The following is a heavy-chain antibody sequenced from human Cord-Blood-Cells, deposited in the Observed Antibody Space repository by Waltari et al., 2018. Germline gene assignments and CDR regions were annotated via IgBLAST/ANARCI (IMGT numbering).Heavy chain of an antibody. CDR1: GFTFSSTW. D-gene: IGHD1-1*01. CDR3: ARDLNWVGAFDI. J-gene: IGHJ3*02. Sequence: ELKLLESWRGVVQPGGSLGLSCGASGFTFSSTWMSWVRQAPGKGLEWVANIKQDGSEKYYVDSVKGRFTISRDNAKNSLYLQMNSLRAEDTAVYYCARDLNWVGAFDIWGQGTMVTVSS. V-gene: IGHV3-7*01. CDR2: IKQDGSEK.